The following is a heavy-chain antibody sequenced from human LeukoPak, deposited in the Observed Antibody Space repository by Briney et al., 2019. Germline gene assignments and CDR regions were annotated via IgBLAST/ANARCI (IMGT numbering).Heavy chain of an antibody. CDR3: ARVGCSTTSCYFGLDV. D-gene: IGHD2-2*01. V-gene: IGHV6-1*01. CDR1: GDSVSSNSAA. Sequence: SQTLSLTCAISGDSVSSNSAAWNWIRQSPSRGLEWLGRTYYRSKWYNDYAVSVKSRITINPDTPKNQFSLQLNSVAPEDTAVYYCARVGCSTTSCYFGLDVWGQGTTVTVSS. J-gene: IGHJ6*02. CDR2: TYYRSKWYN.